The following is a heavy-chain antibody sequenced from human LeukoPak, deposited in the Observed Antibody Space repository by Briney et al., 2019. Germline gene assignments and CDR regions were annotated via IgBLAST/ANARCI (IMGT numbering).Heavy chain of an antibody. CDR1: GYIFTNYY. J-gene: IGHJ4*02. D-gene: IGHD3-16*01. CDR3: ARITGTTFGFSDY. Sequence: ASVKVSCKASGYIFTNYYMHWVRQAPGQGLEWMGWINPNSGGTNYAQKFQGRVTMTRDTSISTAYMELSRLRSDDTAVYYCARITGTTFGFSDYWGQGTLVTVSS. V-gene: IGHV1-2*02. CDR2: INPNSGGT.